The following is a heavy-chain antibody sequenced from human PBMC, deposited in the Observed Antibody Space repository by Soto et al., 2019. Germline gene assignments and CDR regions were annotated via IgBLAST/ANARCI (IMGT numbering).Heavy chain of an antibody. D-gene: IGHD5-18*01. CDR2: IYYSGST. CDR3: ARSQDTAMVTFYYYYYMDV. Sequence: SETLSLTCTVSGGSISSYYWSWIRQPPGKGLEWIGYIYYSGSTNYNPSLKSRVTISVDTSKNQFSLKLSSVTAADTAVYYCARSQDTAMVTFYYYYYMDVWGKGTTVTVSS. V-gene: IGHV4-59*01. J-gene: IGHJ6*03. CDR1: GGSISSYY.